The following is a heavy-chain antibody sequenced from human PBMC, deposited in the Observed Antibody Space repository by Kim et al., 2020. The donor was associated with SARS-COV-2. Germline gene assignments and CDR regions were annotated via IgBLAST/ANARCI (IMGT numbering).Heavy chain of an antibody. V-gene: IGHV3-23*01. J-gene: IGHJ4*02. D-gene: IGHD5-12*01. CDR3: ARRDIVTANKGHFDY. CDR2: ILNSGATT. Sequence: GGSLRLSCAASGFTFSSHIMYWVRQAPGKGLEWVSTILNSGATTYYADSVKGRFTISRDNSKNTLYLQMNSLRAEDTALYYCARRDIVTANKGHFDYWGQETLVTVPS. CDR1: GFTFSSHI.